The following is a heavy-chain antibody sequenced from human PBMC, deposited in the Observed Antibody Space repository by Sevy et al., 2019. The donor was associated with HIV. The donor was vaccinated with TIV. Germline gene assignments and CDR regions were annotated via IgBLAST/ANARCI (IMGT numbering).Heavy chain of an antibody. V-gene: IGHV3-48*03. CDR1: GFTFSSYD. D-gene: IGHD3-22*01. CDR2: FSSSGSSI. Sequence: GGSLRLSCTASGFTFSSYDMNWVRQAPGKGLEWVSRFSSSGSSIYYADSVKGRFTISRDNAKNSLNLQMNSLRAEDTALYYCVRNGGAYDTGFDPWGQGTLVTVSS. CDR3: VRNGGAYDTGFDP. J-gene: IGHJ5*02.